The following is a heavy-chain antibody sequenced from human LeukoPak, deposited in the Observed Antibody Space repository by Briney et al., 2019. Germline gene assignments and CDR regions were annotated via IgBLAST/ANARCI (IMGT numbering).Heavy chain of an antibody. J-gene: IGHJ4*02. CDR3: ARDSGYCSSTSCYTIVDY. D-gene: IGHD2-2*02. CDR1: GGSISSYY. Sequence: SETLSLTCTVSGGSISSYYWSWIRQPAGKGLEWIGRIYTSGSTNYNPSLKSRVTMSVDTSKNQFSLKLSSVTAADTAVYYCARDSGYCSSTSCYTIVDYWGQGTLVTVSS. CDR2: IYTSGST. V-gene: IGHV4-4*07.